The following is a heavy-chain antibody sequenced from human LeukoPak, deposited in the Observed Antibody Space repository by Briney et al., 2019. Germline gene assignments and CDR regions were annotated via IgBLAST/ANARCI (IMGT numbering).Heavy chain of an antibody. CDR2: IHDSGST. Sequence: SETLSLTCSVSGGSISSSSYYWGWIRQPPGKGLEWIGSIHDSGSTYYNQTLKSRVTISVDTSKNQFSLKLSSVTAADTAVYYCARGRSSMVRGYYYYYMDVWGKGTTVTISS. CDR1: GGSISSSSYY. V-gene: IGHV4-39*07. CDR3: ARGRSSMVRGYYYYYMDV. J-gene: IGHJ6*03. D-gene: IGHD3-10*01.